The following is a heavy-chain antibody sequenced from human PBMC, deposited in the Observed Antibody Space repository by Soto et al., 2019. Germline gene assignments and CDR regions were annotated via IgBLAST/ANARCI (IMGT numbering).Heavy chain of an antibody. CDR3: ARSDPYSSEYYYYGMDV. CDR2: INAGNGNT. D-gene: IGHD5-18*01. CDR1: GYTFTSYA. Sequence: ASVKVSCKASGYTFTSYAMHWVRQAPGQRREWMGWINAGNGNTKYSQKFQGRVTITRDTSASTAYMELSSLRSEDTAVYYCARSDPYSSEYYYYGMDVWGQGXTVTVSS. J-gene: IGHJ6*02. V-gene: IGHV1-3*01.